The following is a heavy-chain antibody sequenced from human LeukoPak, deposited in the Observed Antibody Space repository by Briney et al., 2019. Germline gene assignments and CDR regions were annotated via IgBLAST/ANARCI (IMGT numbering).Heavy chain of an antibody. J-gene: IGHJ4*02. Sequence: KPGGSLRLSCTASGFTFGDYAMSWIRQAPGKGLEWVGFIRSKAYGETADYAASVKGRFTISRDDSKAIAYLQMNSLETEDTAVYHCTRDRGAYNLYDYWGQGTLVTVSS. CDR2: IRSKAYGETA. V-gene: IGHV3-49*05. CDR1: GFTFGDYA. CDR3: TRDRGAYNLYDY. D-gene: IGHD1-1*01.